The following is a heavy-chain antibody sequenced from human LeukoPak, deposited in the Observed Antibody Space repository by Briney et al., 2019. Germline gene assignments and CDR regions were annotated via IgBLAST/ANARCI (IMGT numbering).Heavy chain of an antibody. Sequence: PSETLSLTCTVSGGSISSYYWSWIRQPAGKGLEWIGRIYASGSTNYNPSLKSRVTMSVGTSKSQFSLKLISVTAADTAVYYCARDPRGIVGANHNGFDPWGQGTLVTVSS. V-gene: IGHV4-4*07. J-gene: IGHJ5*02. CDR1: GGSISSYY. CDR3: ARDPRGIVGANHNGFDP. D-gene: IGHD1-26*01. CDR2: IYASGST.